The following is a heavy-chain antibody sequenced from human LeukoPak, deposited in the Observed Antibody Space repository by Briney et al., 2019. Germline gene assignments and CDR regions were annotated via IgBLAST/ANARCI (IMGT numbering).Heavy chain of an antibody. CDR3: AKDLAVAGRGGYFDY. CDR1: GFTVSSNY. CDR2: IYSGGST. D-gene: IGHD6-19*01. J-gene: IGHJ4*02. Sequence: PGGSLRLSCAASGFTVSSNYMSWVRQAPGKGLEWVSVIYSGGSTYYADSVKGRFTISRDNSKNTLYLQMNSLRAEDTAVYYCAKDLAVAGRGGYFDYWGQGTLVTVSS. V-gene: IGHV3-53*01.